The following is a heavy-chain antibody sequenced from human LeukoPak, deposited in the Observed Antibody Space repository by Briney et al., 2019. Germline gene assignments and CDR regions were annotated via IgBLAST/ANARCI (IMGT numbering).Heavy chain of an antibody. CDR1: GFTFSSYW. CDR2: IRSKANSYAT. Sequence: GGSLRLSCAASGFTFSSYWMNWARQAPGKGLEWVGRIRSKANSYATAYAASVNGRFTVSRDDSKNTAYLQMNSLKTEDTAVYYCTSAPATVFDYWGQGTLVTVSS. D-gene: IGHD2-2*01. CDR3: TSAPATVFDY. V-gene: IGHV3-73*01. J-gene: IGHJ4*02.